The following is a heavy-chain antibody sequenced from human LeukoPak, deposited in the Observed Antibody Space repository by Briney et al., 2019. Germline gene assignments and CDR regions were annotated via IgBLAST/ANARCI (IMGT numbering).Heavy chain of an antibody. V-gene: IGHV1-18*01. CDR1: GYTFTSYG. D-gene: IGHD3-16*02. J-gene: IGHJ6*03. CDR2: ISAYNGNT. Sequence: ASVKVSCKASGYTFTSYGFNWVRQAPGQGLEWMGWISAYNGNTNYAQKLQGRVTMTTDTSTSTAYMELRSLRSDDTAVYYCARIPTYYDYVWGSYRLGYMDVWGKGTTVTVSS. CDR3: ARIPTYYDYVWGSYRLGYMDV.